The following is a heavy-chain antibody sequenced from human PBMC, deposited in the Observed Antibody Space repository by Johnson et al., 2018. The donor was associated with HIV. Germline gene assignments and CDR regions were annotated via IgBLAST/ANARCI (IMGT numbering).Heavy chain of an antibody. CDR1: GFTFSDYY. CDR3: ARDLEFGPRLSAFDI. V-gene: IGHV3-11*04. D-gene: IGHD3-10*01. CDR2: ISSSGSTR. J-gene: IGHJ3*02. Sequence: QVQLVESGGGLVKPGGSLRLSCAASGFTFSDYYMSWIRQAPGKGLEWVSYISSSGSTRYYADSVKGRLTISRDNPKNSLYLQMNSRRAEDTTVYYCARDLEFGPRLSAFDIGGQGTMVTVSS.